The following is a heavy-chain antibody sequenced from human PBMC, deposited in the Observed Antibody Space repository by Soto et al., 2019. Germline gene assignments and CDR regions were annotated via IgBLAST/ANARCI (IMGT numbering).Heavy chain of an antibody. J-gene: IGHJ4*02. CDR1: GGSLSGYY. V-gene: IGHV4-34*01. D-gene: IGHD3-10*01. CDR2: INHSGST. Sequence: SETLSLTCAVYGGSLSGYYWSWIRQPPGKGLEWIGEINHSGSTNYNPSLKSRVTISVDTSKNQFSLKLSSVTAADTAVYYCARVGGHWGQGTLVTVSS. CDR3: ARVGGH.